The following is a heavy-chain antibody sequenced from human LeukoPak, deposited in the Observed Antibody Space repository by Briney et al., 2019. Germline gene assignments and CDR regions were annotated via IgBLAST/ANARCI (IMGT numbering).Heavy chain of an antibody. CDR1: GFTFSSYG. D-gene: IGHD4-11*01. Sequence: GGSLRLSCAASGFTFSSYGMHWVRQAPGKGLEWVAVIWYDGSNTYYADSVKGRFTISRDNPKNTLYLQMNSLRAEDTAVYYCAKESNTVTATHDNWFDPWGQGTLVTVSS. V-gene: IGHV3-33*06. J-gene: IGHJ5*02. CDR2: IWYDGSNT. CDR3: AKESNTVTATHDNWFDP.